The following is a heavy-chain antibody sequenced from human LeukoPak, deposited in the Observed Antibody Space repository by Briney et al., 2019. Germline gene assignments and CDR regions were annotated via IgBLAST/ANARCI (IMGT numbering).Heavy chain of an antibody. CDR1: GGSFSGYY. J-gene: IGHJ5*02. CDR3: ARTGSPYYDFWSGYLSNWFDP. CDR2: INHSGST. V-gene: IGHV4-34*01. Sequence: SETLSLTCAVYGGSFSGYYWSWIRQPPGKGLEWIGEINHSGSTNYNPSLKSRVTISVDTSKNQFSLKLSSVTAADTAVYYCARTGSPYYDFWSGYLSNWFDPSGQGTLVTVSS. D-gene: IGHD3-3*01.